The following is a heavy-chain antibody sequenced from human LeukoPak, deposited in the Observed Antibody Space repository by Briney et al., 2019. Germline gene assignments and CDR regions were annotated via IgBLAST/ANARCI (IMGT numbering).Heavy chain of an antibody. J-gene: IGHJ4*02. CDR1: GFTFSSYW. CDR2: IYSGGST. D-gene: IGHD2-15*01. V-gene: IGHV3-53*01. Sequence: GGSLRLSCAASGFTFSSYWMSWVRQAPGKGLEWVSVIYSGGSTYYADSVKGRFTISRDNSKNTLYLQMNSLRAEDTAVYYCARGPLGWPVDYWGQGTLVTVSS. CDR3: ARGPLGWPVDY.